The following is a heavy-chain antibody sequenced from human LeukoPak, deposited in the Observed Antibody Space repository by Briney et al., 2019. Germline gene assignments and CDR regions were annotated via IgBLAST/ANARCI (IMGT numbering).Heavy chain of an antibody. J-gene: IGHJ4*02. D-gene: IGHD1-14*01. Sequence: SETLSLTCTVSGGSISSYYWSWIRQPPGKGLGWIGRIYPSGSTNYNPSLKSRVTMSVATSKNQFSLNLSSVTAADTSVYYCARAVGRSFDYCSQGTLVSVSS. CDR3: ARAVGRSFDY. V-gene: IGHV4-4*07. CDR2: IYPSGST. CDR1: GGSISSYY.